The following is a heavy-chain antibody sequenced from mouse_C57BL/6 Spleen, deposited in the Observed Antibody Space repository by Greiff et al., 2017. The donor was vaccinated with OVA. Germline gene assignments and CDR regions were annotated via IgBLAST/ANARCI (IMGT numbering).Heavy chain of an antibody. CDR3: ARGREYYSNYGKGFFDY. J-gene: IGHJ2*01. V-gene: IGHV1-75*01. D-gene: IGHD2-5*01. CDR2: IFPGSGST. CDR1: GYTFTDYY. Sequence: QVQLQQSGPELVKPGASVKISCKASGYTFTDYYINWVKQRPGQGLEWIGWIFPGSGSTYYNETFKGKATLTVDKSSSTAYMLLSSLTAEDSAVYFCARGREYYSNYGKGFFDYWGQGTTLTVSS.